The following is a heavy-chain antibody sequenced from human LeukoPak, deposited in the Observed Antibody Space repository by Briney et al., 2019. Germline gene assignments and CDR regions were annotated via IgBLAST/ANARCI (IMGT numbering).Heavy chain of an antibody. Sequence: SETLSLTCAVYGGSFSGYYWSWIRQPPGKGLEWIGEINHGGSTNYNPSLKSRVTISVDTSKNQFSLKLSSVTAADTAVYYCARELFGSSWYPINWFDPWGQGTLVTVSS. D-gene: IGHD6-13*01. CDR2: INHGGST. CDR1: GGSFSGYY. V-gene: IGHV4-34*01. J-gene: IGHJ5*02. CDR3: ARELFGSSWYPINWFDP.